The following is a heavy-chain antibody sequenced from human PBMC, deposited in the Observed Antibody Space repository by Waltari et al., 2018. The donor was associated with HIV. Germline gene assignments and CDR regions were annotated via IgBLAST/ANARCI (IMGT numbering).Heavy chain of an antibody. CDR1: GGSFSGYY. D-gene: IGHD6-6*01. CDR3: ATTTWYSSSPAY. V-gene: IGHV4-34*01. CDR2: INHSGST. Sequence: QVQLQQWGAGLLKPSETLSLTCAVYGGSFSGYYWSWIRQPPGKGLEWIGEINHSGSTNYNPSLKSRVTISVDTSKNQFSLKLSSVTAADTAVYYCATTTWYSSSPAYWGQGTLVTVSS. J-gene: IGHJ4*02.